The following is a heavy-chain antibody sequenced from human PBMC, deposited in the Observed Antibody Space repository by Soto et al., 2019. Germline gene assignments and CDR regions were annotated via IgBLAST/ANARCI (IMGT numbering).Heavy chain of an antibody. CDR1: GGSFSGYY. J-gene: IGHJ4*02. CDR2: INHSGST. CDR3: ARGRRYYDSSKRSFDY. V-gene: IGHV4-34*01. Sequence: SETLSLTCAVYGGSFSGYYWSWIRQPPGKGLEWIGEINHSGSTNYNPSLKSRVTISVDTSKNQFSLKLSSVTAADTAVYYCARGRRYYDSSKRSFDYWSQGTLVTVSS. D-gene: IGHD3-22*01.